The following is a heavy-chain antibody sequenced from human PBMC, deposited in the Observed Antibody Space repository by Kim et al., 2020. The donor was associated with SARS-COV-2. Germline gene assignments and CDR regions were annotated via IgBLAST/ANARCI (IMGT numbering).Heavy chain of an antibody. CDR3: ARVRQLVPWFDP. Sequence: ASVKVSCKASGYTFTSYDINWVRQATGQGLEWMGWMNPNSGNTGYAQKFQGRVTMTRNTSISTAYMELSSLRSEDTAVYYCARVRQLVPWFDPWGQGTLVTVSS. V-gene: IGHV1-8*01. J-gene: IGHJ5*02. D-gene: IGHD6-13*01. CDR1: GYTFTSYD. CDR2: MNPNSGNT.